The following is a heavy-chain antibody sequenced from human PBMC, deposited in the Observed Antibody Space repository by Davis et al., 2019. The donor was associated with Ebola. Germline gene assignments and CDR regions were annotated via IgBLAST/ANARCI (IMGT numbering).Heavy chain of an antibody. CDR1: GGSINSGTYY. CDR2: VYYSGTT. J-gene: IGHJ5*02. V-gene: IGHV4-39*01. Sequence: MPSETLSLTCSVSGGSINSGTYYWGWVRQPPGKGLEWVGTVYYSGTTYYNPSLKSRLAISVATSRNQFSLRLRSVTATDTAVYYCARQTYSGSGSGFDPWGPGTLVTVSS. CDR3: ARQTYSGSGSGFDP. D-gene: IGHD3-10*01.